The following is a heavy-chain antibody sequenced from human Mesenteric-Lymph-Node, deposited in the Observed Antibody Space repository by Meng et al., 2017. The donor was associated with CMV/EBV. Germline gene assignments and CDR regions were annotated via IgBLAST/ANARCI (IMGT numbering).Heavy chain of an antibody. CDR2: ISSGGTT. CDR1: EFSVSYNY. CDR3: AREAPLISAFDP. J-gene: IGHJ5*02. Sequence: GESLKISCVTSEFSVSYNYMAWVRQAPGKGLECVSAISSGGTTKYADSVKGRFTISRDNSKNTLYLQMNSLRADDTAVYYCAREAPLISAFDPWGRGTLVTVSS. V-gene: IGHV3-53*01.